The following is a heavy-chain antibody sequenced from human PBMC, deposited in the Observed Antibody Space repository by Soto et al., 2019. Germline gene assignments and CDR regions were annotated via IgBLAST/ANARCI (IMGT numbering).Heavy chain of an antibody. J-gene: IGHJ5*02. D-gene: IGHD3-10*01. CDR1: GGSISSGGYS. CDR2: IYHSGST. V-gene: IGHV4-30-2*01. Sequence: QLQLQESGSGLVKPSQTLSLTCAVSGGSISSGGYSWSWIRQPPGKGLECIGYIYHSGSTYYNPSRKSRVTISVDRSKNQFSLKLSSVTAADTAVYYCASRPPYYYGSGSYGFEPWGQGTLVTVSS. CDR3: ASRPPYYYGSGSYGFEP.